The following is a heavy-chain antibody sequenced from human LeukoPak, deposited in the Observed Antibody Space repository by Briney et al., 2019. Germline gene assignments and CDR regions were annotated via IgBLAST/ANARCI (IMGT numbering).Heavy chain of an antibody. D-gene: IGHD3-10*01. V-gene: IGHV4-59*01. CDR3: ARVGMRRDAFDI. CDR2: IYYSGST. CDR1: GGSISSYY. Sequence: SETLSLTCTVSGGSISSYYWSWIRQPPGKGLERIGYIYYSGSTNYNPSLKSRVTISVDTSKNQFSLKLSSVTAADTAVYYCARVGMRRDAFDIWGQGTMVTVSS. J-gene: IGHJ3*02.